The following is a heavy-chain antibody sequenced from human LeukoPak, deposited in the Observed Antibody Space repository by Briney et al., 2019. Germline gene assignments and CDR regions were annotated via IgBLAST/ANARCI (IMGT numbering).Heavy chain of an antibody. D-gene: IGHD2-15*01. Sequence: SQTLSLTCAISGDSVSTNNAAWIWIRQSPSRGLEWLGRTYYRSKWYSDYALSVKSRITINPDTSKNQLSLQLNSVTPEDTAVYYCAREGGGSSTNYFFDFWGQGTLVTVSS. J-gene: IGHJ4*02. CDR3: AREGGGSSTNYFFDF. V-gene: IGHV6-1*01. CDR1: GDSVSTNNAA. CDR2: TYYRSKWYS.